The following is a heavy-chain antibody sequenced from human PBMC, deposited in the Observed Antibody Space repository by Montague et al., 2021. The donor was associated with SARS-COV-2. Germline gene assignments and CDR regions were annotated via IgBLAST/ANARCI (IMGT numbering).Heavy chain of an antibody. D-gene: IGHD2-21*02. Sequence: SETLSLTCSVSGGSVKSANHYWTWIRQPPGEGLEWIGFIYSTGSTNYNPSLKSRVTISLGTSRNEFSLKLSSLTTADTAIYFCARVAATAMFDYFDPWGQGTLVTVSS. CDR2: IYSTGST. CDR3: ARVAATAMFDYFDP. V-gene: IGHV4-61*01. CDR1: GGSVKSANHY. J-gene: IGHJ5*02.